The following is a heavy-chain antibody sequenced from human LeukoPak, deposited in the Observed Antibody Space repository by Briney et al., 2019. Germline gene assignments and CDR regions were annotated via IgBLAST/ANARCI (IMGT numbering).Heavy chain of an antibody. CDR3: ARDVAARPFDY. CDR1: GLTFSSYS. J-gene: IGHJ4*02. V-gene: IGHV3-21*01. D-gene: IGHD6-6*01. Sequence: GGSLRLSCAASGLTFSSYSMNWVRQAPGKGLEWVSSISSSSSYIYYADSVKGRFTISRDNAKNSLYLQMNSLRAEDTAVYYCARDVAARPFDYWGQGTLVTVSS. CDR2: ISSSSSYI.